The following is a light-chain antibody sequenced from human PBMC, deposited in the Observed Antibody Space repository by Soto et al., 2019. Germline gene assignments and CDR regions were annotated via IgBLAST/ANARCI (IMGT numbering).Light chain of an antibody. CDR2: GSY. Sequence: EIVLTQSPGTLSLSPGERATLSCRASQSVTSNYLAWYQQKPGQAPRLLIFGSYRRATGIPDRFSGSGSGTEFTLTIRRMEPEDVGMYYCQQYGSSPITFGQGTRLEIK. J-gene: IGKJ5*01. CDR3: QQYGSSPIT. V-gene: IGKV3-20*01. CDR1: QSVTSNY.